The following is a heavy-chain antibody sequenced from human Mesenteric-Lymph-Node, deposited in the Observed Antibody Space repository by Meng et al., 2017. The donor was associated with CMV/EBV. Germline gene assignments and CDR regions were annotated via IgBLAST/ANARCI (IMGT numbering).Heavy chain of an antibody. CDR2: ISSSGVDI. V-gene: IGHV3-11*04. Sequence: GGSLRLSCAASGFTVSSNYMGWVRQAPGKGLEWVSYISSSGVDIYYADSVKGRFTISRDNAKNSLCLQLNSLRGEDTAVYYCAREVSWDALDFWGQGTMVTVSS. CDR1: GFTVSSNY. CDR3: AREVSWDALDF. J-gene: IGHJ3*01.